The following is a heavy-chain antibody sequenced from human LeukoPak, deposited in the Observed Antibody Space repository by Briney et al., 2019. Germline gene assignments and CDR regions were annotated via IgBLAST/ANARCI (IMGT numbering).Heavy chain of an antibody. V-gene: IGHV4-4*09. D-gene: IGHD3-3*01. CDR3: ARLSAAVHLGAFDR. CDR1: GVSISPYY. CDR2: IHTSGSN. Sequence: SETLSLTCAVSGVSISPYYWVWIRRPPGKGLEWIGYIHTSGSNNQYPSLKSRVTISVDKSKNHFSLRLTSVTAADTAVYYCARLSAAVHLGAFDRWGQGTMVTVSS. J-gene: IGHJ3*01.